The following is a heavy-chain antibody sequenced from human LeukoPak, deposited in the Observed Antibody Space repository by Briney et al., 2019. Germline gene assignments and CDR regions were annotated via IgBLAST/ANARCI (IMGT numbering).Heavy chain of an antibody. CDR3: ARGHNLDRYYYDSSGYYYFDY. V-gene: IGHV4-34*01. D-gene: IGHD3-22*01. CDR1: GGSFSGYY. J-gene: IGHJ4*02. Sequence: SETLSLTCAVYGGSFSGYYWSWIRQPPGKGLEWIGEINHSGSTNYNPSLKSRVTISVDTSKNQFSLKLSSVTAADTAVYYCARGHNLDRYYYDSSGYYYFDYWGQRTLVTVSS. CDR2: INHSGST.